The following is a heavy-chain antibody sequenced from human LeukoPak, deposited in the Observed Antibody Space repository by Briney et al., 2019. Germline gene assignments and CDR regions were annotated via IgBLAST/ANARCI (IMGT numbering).Heavy chain of an antibody. CDR2: IHHSGIT. Sequence: PSETLSLTCTVSDYSISNTYYWGWIRQSPGKGLEWIGNIHHSGITNYNPSLKSRVSISIDTSKNQFSLKLSSVTAADTAVYYCARMYYYGSGSFSPFDYWGQGTLVTVSS. V-gene: IGHV4-38-2*02. D-gene: IGHD3-10*01. CDR1: DYSISNTYY. J-gene: IGHJ4*02. CDR3: ARMYYYGSGSFSPFDY.